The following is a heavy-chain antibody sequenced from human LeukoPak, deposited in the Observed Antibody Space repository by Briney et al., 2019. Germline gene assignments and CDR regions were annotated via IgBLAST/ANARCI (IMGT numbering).Heavy chain of an antibody. CDR1: GYTFTSYG. J-gene: IGHJ4*02. Sequence: GASVKVSCKASGYTFTSYGISWVRQATGQGLEWMGWISAYNGNTNYAQKLQGRVTMTTDTSTSTAYMELRSLRSDDTAVYYCARVRDCSSTSCYTEYFDYWGQGTLVTVSS. V-gene: IGHV1-18*01. CDR2: ISAYNGNT. CDR3: ARVRDCSSTSCYTEYFDY. D-gene: IGHD2-2*02.